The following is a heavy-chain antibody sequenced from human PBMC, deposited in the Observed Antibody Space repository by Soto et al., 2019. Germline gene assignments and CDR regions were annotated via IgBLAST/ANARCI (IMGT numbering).Heavy chain of an antibody. CDR1: GGSISSSAYY. D-gene: IGHD3-22*01. CDR2: ISYTGSP. Sequence: QLQLQESGARLVKPSETLSLTCSVSGGSISSSAYYWGWIRQPPGKGLEWIGSISYTGSPYYNPSLKSRVSISVDTSKKQFSLKLSSVTAADTAVFYCARNTRYYDASDQRFFFDYWGQGTLVTVSS. CDR3: ARNTRYYDASDQRFFFDY. J-gene: IGHJ4*02. V-gene: IGHV4-39*01.